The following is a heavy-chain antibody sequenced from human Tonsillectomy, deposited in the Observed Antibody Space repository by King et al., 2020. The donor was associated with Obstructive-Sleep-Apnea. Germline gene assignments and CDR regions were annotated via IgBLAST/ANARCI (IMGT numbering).Heavy chain of an antibody. CDR3: ARGSLYYFDY. Sequence: QLVQSGGGLVQPGGSLRLSCAASGFSFSSYGMHWVRQTTGKGLEWVSSSGPAGDPYYPGSVKGRFTISRENARNSLYLQMNSLRVGDTAVYYCARGSLYYFDYWGQGTLVTVSS. CDR2: SGPAGDP. J-gene: IGHJ4*02. D-gene: IGHD2-15*01. V-gene: IGHV3-13*05. CDR1: GFSFSSYG.